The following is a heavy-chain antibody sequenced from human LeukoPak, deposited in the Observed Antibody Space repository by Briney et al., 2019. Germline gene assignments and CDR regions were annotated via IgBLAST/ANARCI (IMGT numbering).Heavy chain of an antibody. J-gene: IGHJ1*01. D-gene: IGHD2-15*01. Sequence: PGGSLRLSCAASGFTFSSHAMSWVRQAPGKGLEWVSAISSSSDHIYYADSVKGRFTISRDNSKNTLYLQMNSLRAEDTAVYYCAKDTSYYCSGGSCYSVYFQHWGQGTLVTVSS. CDR3: AKDTSYYCSGGSCYSVYFQH. CDR2: ISSSSDHI. V-gene: IGHV3-23*01. CDR1: GFTFSSHA.